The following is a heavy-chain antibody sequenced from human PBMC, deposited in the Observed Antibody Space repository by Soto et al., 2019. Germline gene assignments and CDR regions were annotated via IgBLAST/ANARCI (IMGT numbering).Heavy chain of an antibody. V-gene: IGHV4-61*01. CDR2: IYYSGST. J-gene: IGHJ4*02. CDR1: GRSVSSGSYY. D-gene: IGHD2-21*01. CDR3: ARVQGGDFDY. Sequence: PSETLSLTCTVSGRSVSSGSYYWSWIRQPPGKGLEWIGYIYYSGSTNYNPSLKSRVTISVDTSKNQFSLKLSSVTAADTAVYYCARVQGGDFDYWGQGTLVTVSS.